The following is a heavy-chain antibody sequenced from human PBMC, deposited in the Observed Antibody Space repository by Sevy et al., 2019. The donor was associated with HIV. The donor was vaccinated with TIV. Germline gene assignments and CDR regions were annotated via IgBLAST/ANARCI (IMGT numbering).Heavy chain of an antibody. CDR3: EGGRGIAVAGGGYYSDY. Sequence: ASVKVSCMASGYTFSRSVITWVRQAPGQGLEWMGWISTYNGKTNYAQKFQDRVTMTTDTSTNTAYMERRSLGSDDTDIYFCEGGRGIAVAGGGYYSDYWGQGSLVTVSS. CDR2: ISTYNGKT. CDR1: GYTFSRSV. V-gene: IGHV1-18*04. J-gene: IGHJ4*02. D-gene: IGHD6-19*01.